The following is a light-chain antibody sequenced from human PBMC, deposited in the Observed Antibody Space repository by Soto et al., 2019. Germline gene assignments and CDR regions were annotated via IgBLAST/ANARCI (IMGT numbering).Light chain of an antibody. CDR3: CSYAGSSTHAV. CDR1: SSDVGSYNL. J-gene: IGLJ2*01. V-gene: IGLV2-23*01. Sequence: QSALTQPASVSGSPGQSITISCTGTSSDVGSYNLVSWYQQHPGKAPKLMIYEGSKRPSGVSNRFSGSKSGNTASLTMSGLQAEDDADYYCCSYAGSSTHAVFGGGTQLTVL. CDR2: EGS.